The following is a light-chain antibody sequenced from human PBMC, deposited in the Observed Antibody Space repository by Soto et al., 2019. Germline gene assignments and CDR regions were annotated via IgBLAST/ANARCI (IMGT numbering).Light chain of an antibody. CDR3: QQLNNFVT. Sequence: DIQLTQSPSFLSASVGDRVTITCRASQTVSSYLVWYQQKPGKAPKVLITDASTLQSGVPSRFSGSGFGTEFTLTIRCLQPEDVATYYCQQLNNFVTFGPGTKVNI. CDR1: QTVSSY. V-gene: IGKV1-9*01. CDR2: DAS. J-gene: IGKJ3*01.